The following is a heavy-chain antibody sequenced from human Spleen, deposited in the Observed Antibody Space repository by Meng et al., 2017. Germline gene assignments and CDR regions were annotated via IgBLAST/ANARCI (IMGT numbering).Heavy chain of an antibody. CDR3: AVKDYTFWSGYSSYY. V-gene: IGHV4-34*01. J-gene: IGHJ4*02. CDR2: INHSGST. CDR1: GGSFTGYY. D-gene: IGHD3-3*01. Sequence: QVKLQQGGAGLLRPSETLSLTCAVYGGSFTGYYWSLIRQPPGKGFEWIGDINHSGSTNYNPSLKSRVTISVGTSSIQFSLKLSSVTAADTAVYYCAVKDYTFWSGYSSYYWGQGTLVTVSS.